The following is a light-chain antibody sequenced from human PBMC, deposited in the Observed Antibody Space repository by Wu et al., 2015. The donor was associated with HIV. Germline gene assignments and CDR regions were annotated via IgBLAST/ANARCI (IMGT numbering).Light chain of an antibody. CDR2: HTS. J-gene: IGKJ1*01. CDR1: QSVSSNF. V-gene: IGKV3-20*01. Sequence: EIVLTQSPGTLSLSPGERATLSCRASQSVSSNFLAWYQQKPGQAPRLLIYHTSSRATGIPDRFSGSGSGTDFTLTISRLEPEDFAVYYCQQYGSSPRRTFGQGTKVEI. CDR3: QQYGSSPRRT.